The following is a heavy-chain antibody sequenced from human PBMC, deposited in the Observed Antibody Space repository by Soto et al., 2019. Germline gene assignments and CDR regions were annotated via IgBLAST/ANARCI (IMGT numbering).Heavy chain of an antibody. Sequence: ALVKVACKASGYTITIYGGSWGRQEPGQGLEWMGWISAYNGNTNYAQKLQGRVTMTTDTSTSTAYMELRSLRSDDTAVYYCARSPILYGDYDSWYFDLSGRGTLVTVSS. J-gene: IGHJ2*01. CDR1: GYTITIYG. CDR3: ARSPILYGDYDSWYFDL. V-gene: IGHV1-18*01. CDR2: ISAYNGNT. D-gene: IGHD4-17*01.